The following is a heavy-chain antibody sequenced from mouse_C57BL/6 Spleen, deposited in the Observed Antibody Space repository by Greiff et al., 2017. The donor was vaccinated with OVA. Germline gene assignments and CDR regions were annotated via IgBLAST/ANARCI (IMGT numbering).Heavy chain of an antibody. CDR3: ARSSDSSGAMDY. D-gene: IGHD3-2*02. Sequence: QVQLQQPGAELVKPGASVKLSCKASGYTFTSYWMQWVKQRPGQGLEWIGEIDPSDSYTNYNQKFKGKATLTVDTSSSTAYMQLSSLTSEDSAVYYCARSSDSSGAMDYWGQGTSVTVSS. CDR1: GYTFTSYW. J-gene: IGHJ4*01. V-gene: IGHV1-50*01. CDR2: IDPSDSYT.